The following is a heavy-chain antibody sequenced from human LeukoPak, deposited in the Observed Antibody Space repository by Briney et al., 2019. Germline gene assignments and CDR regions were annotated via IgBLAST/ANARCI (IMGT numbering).Heavy chain of an antibody. Sequence: SVKVSCKASGGTFSSYAISWVRQAPGQGLEWMGGIIPIFGTANYAQKFQGRVTITADESTSTAYMELSSLRSEDTAVYYCARAIIDPDYGDYYYYYGMDVWGQGTTVTVSS. D-gene: IGHD4-17*01. CDR1: GGTFSSYA. CDR2: IIPIFGTA. V-gene: IGHV1-69*13. J-gene: IGHJ6*02. CDR3: ARAIIDPDYGDYYYYYGMDV.